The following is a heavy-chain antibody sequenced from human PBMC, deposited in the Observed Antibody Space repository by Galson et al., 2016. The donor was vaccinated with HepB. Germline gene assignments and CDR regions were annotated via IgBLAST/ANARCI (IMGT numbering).Heavy chain of an antibody. V-gene: IGHV3-21*01. CDR2: VSIGSTYR. J-gene: IGHJ4*02. Sequence: SLRLSCAVSGFTFNSYSMNWVRQAPGKGLEWVSSVSIGSTYRYYADSVKGRFTISRDNAKNSLYLQMNSLRAEDTAVYYCAREASSWPHFDYWGQGTLVTVSS. CDR1: GFTFNSYS. CDR3: AREASSWPHFDY. D-gene: IGHD6-13*01.